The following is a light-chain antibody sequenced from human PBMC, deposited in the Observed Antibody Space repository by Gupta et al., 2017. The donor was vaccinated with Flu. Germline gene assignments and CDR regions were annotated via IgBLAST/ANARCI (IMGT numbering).Light chain of an antibody. Sequence: TSRTTCQGDSVRICYERRYQQKPGQAPDLFICDNNMRLSGGPDRVSGSNSGYTASVTITGAQAEEEADYYCDSQESTDNNQAVFGGGTKLTVL. V-gene: IGLV3-19*01. CDR2: DNN. J-gene: IGLJ2*01. CDR3: DSQESTDNNQAV. CDR1: SVRICY.